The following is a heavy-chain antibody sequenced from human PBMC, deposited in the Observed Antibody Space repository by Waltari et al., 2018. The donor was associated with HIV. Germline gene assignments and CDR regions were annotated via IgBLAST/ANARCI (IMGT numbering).Heavy chain of an antibody. D-gene: IGHD3-3*01. CDR1: GGSISSSGYY. J-gene: IGHJ6*02. Sequence: QLQLQESGPGLVKPSEPLSLTCTVSGGSISSSGYYCVWIRQPTGKGLDCIVSISYSGGTYYSPSVKSRVTISVDTSKNQVSLRLTSVTAADTALYYCARQIWSGRPFGLDVWGQGTTVSVSS. CDR2: ISYSGGT. V-gene: IGHV4-39*01. CDR3: ARQIWSGRPFGLDV.